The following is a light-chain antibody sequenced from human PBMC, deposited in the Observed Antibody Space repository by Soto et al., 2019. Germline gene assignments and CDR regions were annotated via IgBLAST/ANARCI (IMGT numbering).Light chain of an antibody. Sequence: SVLTQPASVSGSPGHSITISCSGTSSADGGYNYVSWYQQHPGKAPKLMIYDVSNRPSGVSNRFSGSKSGNTASLTISGLQAEDEADYYCSSYISTSTLNVFGTGTKLTVL. CDR1: SSADGGYNY. J-gene: IGLJ1*01. V-gene: IGLV2-14*03. CDR3: SSYISTSTLNV. CDR2: DVS.